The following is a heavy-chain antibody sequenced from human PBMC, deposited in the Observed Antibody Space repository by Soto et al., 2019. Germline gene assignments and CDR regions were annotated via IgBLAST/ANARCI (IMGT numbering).Heavy chain of an antibody. CDR1: GFTFSSYA. CDR3: APQKLWLDDYQGSSLDYFDY. D-gene: IGHD3-10*01. Sequence: GGSLRLSCAASGFTFSSYAMSWVRQAPGKGLEWVSAISGSGGSTYYADSVKGRFTISRDNSKNTLYLQMNSLRAEDTAVYYCAPQKLWLDDYQGSSLDYFDYWGQGTLVTVSS. V-gene: IGHV3-23*01. CDR2: ISGSGGST. J-gene: IGHJ4*02.